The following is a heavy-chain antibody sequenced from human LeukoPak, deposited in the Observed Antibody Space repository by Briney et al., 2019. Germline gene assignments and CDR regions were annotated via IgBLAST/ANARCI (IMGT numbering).Heavy chain of an antibody. D-gene: IGHD1-26*01. CDR3: ARGLVVGAT. CDR1: GGSFSGYY. V-gene: IGHV4-34*01. J-gene: IGHJ5*02. CDR2: INHSGST. Sequence: SETLSLTCAVYGGSFSGYYWSWIRQPPGKGLEWIGEINHSGSTNYNPSLKSRVTISVDTSKNQFSLKLSSVTAADTAVCYCARGLVVGATWGQGTLVTVSS.